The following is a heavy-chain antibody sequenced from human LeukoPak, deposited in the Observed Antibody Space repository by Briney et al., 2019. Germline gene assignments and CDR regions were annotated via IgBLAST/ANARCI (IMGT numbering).Heavy chain of an antibody. Sequence: GASVKVSCKASGYTYTTDGISWVRQAPGQGLEWMGRIIPILGIANYAQKFQGRVTITADKSTSTAYMELSSLRSEDTAVYYCASPIRYSGYDWDAFDIWGQGTMVTVSS. CDR2: IIPILGIA. CDR3: ASPIRYSGYDWDAFDI. V-gene: IGHV1-69*04. D-gene: IGHD5-12*01. CDR1: GYTYTTDG. J-gene: IGHJ3*02.